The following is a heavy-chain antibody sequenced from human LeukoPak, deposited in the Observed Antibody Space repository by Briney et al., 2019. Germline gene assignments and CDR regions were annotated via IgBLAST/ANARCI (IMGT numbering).Heavy chain of an antibody. D-gene: IGHD3-22*01. V-gene: IGHV3-30*02. CDR1: GFTFSSYG. Sequence: GGSLRLSCAASGFTFSSYGMHWVRQAPGKGLEWVAFIRYDGSNKYYADSVKGRFTISRDNSKNTLYLQMNSLRAEDTAVYYCAKYYYDNNGPRWFDPWGQGTLVTVSS. J-gene: IGHJ5*02. CDR3: AKYYYDNNGPRWFDP. CDR2: IRYDGSNK.